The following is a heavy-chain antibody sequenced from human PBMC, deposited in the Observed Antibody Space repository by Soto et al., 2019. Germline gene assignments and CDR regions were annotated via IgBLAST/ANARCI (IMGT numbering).Heavy chain of an antibody. J-gene: IGHJ5*01. CDR2: IYPLNSDT. D-gene: IGHD3-22*01. CDR1: GYSFTTYW. CDR3: ARRDISGFIDS. Sequence: PGESLKISCKASGYSFTTYWIGWVRQMPGKGLEWMGIIYPLNSDTRYSPSFQGQVTMSDDKSINTAYLQWSSLKASDTAMYYCARRDISGFIDSWGQGTLVTVSS. V-gene: IGHV5-51*01.